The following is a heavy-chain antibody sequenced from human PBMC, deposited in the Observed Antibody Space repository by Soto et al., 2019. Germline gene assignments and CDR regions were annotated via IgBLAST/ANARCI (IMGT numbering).Heavy chain of an antibody. V-gene: IGHV1-58*01. CDR3: AADAGGCSYGYY. D-gene: IGHD5-18*01. CDR1: GFTFTSSA. Sequence: SVKVSCKASGFTFTSSAVQWVRQARGQRLEWIGWIVVGSGNTNYAQKFQERVTITRDMSTSTAYMELSSPRSEDTAVYYCAADAGGCSYGYYWGQGTLATVSS. CDR2: IVVGSGNT. J-gene: IGHJ4*02.